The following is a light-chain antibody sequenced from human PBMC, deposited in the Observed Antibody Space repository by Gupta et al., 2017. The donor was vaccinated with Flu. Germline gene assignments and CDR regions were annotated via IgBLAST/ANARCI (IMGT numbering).Light chain of an antibody. CDR3: LQHNTYPPT. J-gene: IGKJ1*01. V-gene: IGKV1-17*01. Sequence: DIQMTQSPSSVSASIGDRVTITCRASQGIRSALGWYQQKPGKAPKRLIYGASSLQSGVPSRFSGSGSGTEFTLTISSLQPEDFATYYCLQHNTYPPTFGQGTRVEIK. CDR2: GAS. CDR1: QGIRSA.